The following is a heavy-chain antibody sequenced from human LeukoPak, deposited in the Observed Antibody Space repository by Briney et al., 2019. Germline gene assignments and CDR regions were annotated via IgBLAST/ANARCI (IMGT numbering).Heavy chain of an antibody. V-gene: IGHV3-7*01. D-gene: IGHD3-3*01. J-gene: IGHJ4*02. CDR1: GVTFSDYW. CDR3: ARAFNYDFWSGYPYYFDY. Sequence: GGSLRLSCAVSGVTFSDYWMTWVRQAPGKGLEWVTNIKQDGSETYYLDSVEGRFTISRDNAQSSLFLQMHSLRAEDTAVYYCARAFNYDFWSGYPYYFDYWGQGTLVTVSS. CDR2: IKQDGSET.